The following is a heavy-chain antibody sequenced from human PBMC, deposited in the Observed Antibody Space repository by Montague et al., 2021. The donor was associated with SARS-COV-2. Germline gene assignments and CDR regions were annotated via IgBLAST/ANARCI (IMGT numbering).Heavy chain of an antibody. CDR1: GGSVSSSNYY. D-gene: IGHD3-3*01. V-gene: IGHV4-39*01. CDR2: IHYSGST. CDR3: SRGGFGVVIIPYYYYYMDV. J-gene: IGHJ6*03. Sequence: SETLSLTCTVSGGSVSSSNYYWGWIRQPPGKGLEWIGSIHYSGSTYYKPSLKSRVTISLDTSKNQFSLKLNSVTAADTAVYYCSRGGFGVVIIPYYYYYMDVWSKGTTVTVSS.